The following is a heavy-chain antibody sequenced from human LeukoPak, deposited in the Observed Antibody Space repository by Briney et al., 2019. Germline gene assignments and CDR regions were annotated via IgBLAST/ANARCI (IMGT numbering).Heavy chain of an antibody. CDR1: GYSFTSYW. J-gene: IGHJ6*02. Sequence: GESLKISCKGSGYSFTSYWIGWVRQMPGKGLEWTGIIYPGDPDTRYSPSFQGQVTISADKSISTAYLQWSNLKASDTAMYYCASAIRYYDSSGYPPHYYYYGMDVWGQGTTVTVSS. D-gene: IGHD3-22*01. V-gene: IGHV5-51*01. CDR3: ASAIRYYDSSGYPPHYYYYGMDV. CDR2: IYPGDPDT.